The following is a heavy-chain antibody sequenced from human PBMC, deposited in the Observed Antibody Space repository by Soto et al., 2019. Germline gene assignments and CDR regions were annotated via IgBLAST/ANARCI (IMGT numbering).Heavy chain of an antibody. CDR3: ARAVTHSYESSAYCPFDS. CDR2: INPNTGDT. J-gene: IGHJ4*02. V-gene: IGHV1-2*06. CDR1: GYTFTDYY. Sequence: QVQLVQSGAEVKKPGASVKVSCKASGYTFTDYYLHWVRQDPAQGLEWMGRINPNTGDTNYAQKFQGRVTMTRDTSSSTVYMDLSSLRSDDTAVYYCARAVTHSYESSAYCPFDSWGQGTLVTVSS. D-gene: IGHD3-22*01.